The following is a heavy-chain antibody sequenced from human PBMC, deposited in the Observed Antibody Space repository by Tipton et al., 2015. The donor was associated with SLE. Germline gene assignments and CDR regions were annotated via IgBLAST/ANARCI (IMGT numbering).Heavy chain of an antibody. CDR1: GGSISNSSYY. Sequence: TLSLTCTVSGGSISNSSYYWGWIRQPPGKGLESIGNIFYSGSTDYNPSLKSRVTISVDTSKNQFSLKLSSVTAADTAVYYCAREVTVTGGDAFDIWGQGTMVTVSS. CDR2: IFYSGST. J-gene: IGHJ3*02. V-gene: IGHV4-39*07. D-gene: IGHD4-17*01. CDR3: AREVTVTGGDAFDI.